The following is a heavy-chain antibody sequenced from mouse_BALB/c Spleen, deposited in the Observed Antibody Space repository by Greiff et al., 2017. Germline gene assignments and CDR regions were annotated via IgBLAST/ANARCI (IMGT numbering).Heavy chain of an antibody. CDR2: IWGDGST. D-gene: IGHD1-1*01. V-gene: IGHV2-6-7*01. J-gene: IGHJ1*01. Sequence: VMLVESGPGLVAPSQSLSITCTVSGFSLTGYGVNWVRQPPGKGLEWLGMIWGDGSTDYNSALKSRLSISKDNSTSQVFLKMNSLQTDDTARYYCARGLYYGRSSLYWYFDVWGAGTTVTVSA. CDR1: GFSLTGYG. CDR3: ARGLYYGRSSLYWYFDV.